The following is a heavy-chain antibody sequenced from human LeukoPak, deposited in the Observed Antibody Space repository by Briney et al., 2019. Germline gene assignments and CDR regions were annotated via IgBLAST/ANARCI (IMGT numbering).Heavy chain of an antibody. CDR1: GYTFSNYH. D-gene: IGHD5-24*01. CDR2: INPRHGST. V-gene: IGHV1-46*01. CDR3: AREEARDGSTGYYFDY. Sequence: ASVKVSCKASGYTFSNYHIHWVRQAPGQGIEWMGIINPRHGSTTYAQNFQGRVTMTRDMSTSTVYMELSSLRSEDTAVYYCAREEARDGSTGYYFDYWGQGTLLTVSS. J-gene: IGHJ4*02.